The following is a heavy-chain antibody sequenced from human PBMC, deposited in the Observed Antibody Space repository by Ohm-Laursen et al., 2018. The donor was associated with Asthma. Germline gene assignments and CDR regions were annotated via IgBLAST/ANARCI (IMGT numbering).Heavy chain of an antibody. V-gene: IGHV3-48*01. J-gene: IGHJ4*02. CDR3: AKSPAPYYYDSSGYYFDY. CDR2: ISSSSSTI. D-gene: IGHD3-22*01. CDR1: GFTFSSYS. Sequence: SLRLSCAASGFTFSSYSMNWVRQAPGKGLEWVSYISSSSSTIYYADSVKGRFTISRDNAKHSLYLQMNSLRAEDTAVYYCAKSPAPYYYDSSGYYFDYWGQGTLVTVSS.